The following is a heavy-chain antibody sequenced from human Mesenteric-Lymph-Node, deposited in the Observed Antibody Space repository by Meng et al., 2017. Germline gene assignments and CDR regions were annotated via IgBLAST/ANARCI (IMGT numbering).Heavy chain of an antibody. CDR1: GGSFSGYY. J-gene: IGHJ4*02. D-gene: IGHD4-17*01. CDR3: ARGRGYGDYGSLY. Sequence: QVQLQQWGAGLLNPSETLSLTCALYGGSFSGYYWTWIRQPPGKGLEWIGEINHSGGTYYNSSLKSRVIMSVDTSKNQFSLKLSSVTAADTAVYYCARGRGYGDYGSLYWGQGTLVTVSS. CDR2: INHSGGT. V-gene: IGHV4-34*01.